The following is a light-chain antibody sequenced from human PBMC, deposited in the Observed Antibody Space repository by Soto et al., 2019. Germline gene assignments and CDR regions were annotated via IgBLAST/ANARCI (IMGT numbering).Light chain of an antibody. J-gene: IGKJ2*01. CDR3: QQYGRSPYT. V-gene: IGKV3-20*01. CDR1: QSVTSTY. CDR2: GAS. Sequence: EIVLTQSPGTLSLSPGERATLSCRASQSVTSTYLGWYQQKPSQAPRLLIYGASSRATGIPDRFSGSGSGTDFTLTISRLEPEDFAVYFCQQYGRSPYTFGQGTRLEIK.